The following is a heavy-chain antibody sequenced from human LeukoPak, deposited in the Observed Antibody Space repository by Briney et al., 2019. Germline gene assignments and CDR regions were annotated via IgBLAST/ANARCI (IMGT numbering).Heavy chain of an antibody. CDR3: ARASAVEGFDP. Sequence: SETLSLTCVVSCDSISSGRYYWSWIRQPPGKGLEWIGYIYYSGSTNYNPSLKSRVTISVDTSKNQFSLKLSSVTAADTAVYYCARASAVEGFDPWGQGTLVTVSS. CDR2: IYYSGST. V-gene: IGHV4-61*01. CDR1: CDSISSGRYY. J-gene: IGHJ5*02. D-gene: IGHD6-19*01.